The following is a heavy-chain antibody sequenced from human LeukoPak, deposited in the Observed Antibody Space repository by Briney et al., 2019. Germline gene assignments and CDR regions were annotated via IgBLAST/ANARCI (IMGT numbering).Heavy chain of an antibody. J-gene: IGHJ4*02. CDR2: IYYSGST. V-gene: IGHV4-59*01. CDR3: ATDRGGSSSWIDY. Sequence: SETLSLTCTVSGGSISSYYWSWIRQPPGKGLEWIGYIYYSGSTNYNPSLKSRVTISVDTSKNQFSLKLSSATAADTAVYYCATDRGGSSSWIDYWGQGTLVTVSS. CDR1: GGSISSYY. D-gene: IGHD6-13*01.